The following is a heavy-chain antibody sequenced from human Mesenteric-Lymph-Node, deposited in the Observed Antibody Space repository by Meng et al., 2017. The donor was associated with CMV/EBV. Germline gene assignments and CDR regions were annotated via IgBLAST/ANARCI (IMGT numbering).Heavy chain of an antibody. CDR2: IYHGDSEV. Sequence: KVSCKGSGYRFTDYWIGWVRQMPGKGLEWMGIIYHGDSEVRYSPSFQGQVTFSADKSISTAYLQWGSLKASDTAMYYCGRRGLDVWGQGTTVTVSS. V-gene: IGHV5-51*01. CDR1: GYRFTDYW. J-gene: IGHJ6*02. CDR3: GRRGLDV.